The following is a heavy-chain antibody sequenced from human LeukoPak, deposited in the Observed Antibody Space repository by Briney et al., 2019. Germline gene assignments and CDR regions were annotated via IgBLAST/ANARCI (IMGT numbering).Heavy chain of an antibody. Sequence: GGSLRLSCAGSEFTFSSYSMHWVRQAPGEGLEWVSSISGSSDDIYYADSVKGRFTVSRDNSKNSLYLQMKRLRAEDTALYYCARRGYHDYSGFDYWGQGTLVTVSS. J-gene: IGHJ4*02. V-gene: IGHV3-21*06. CDR2: ISGSSDDI. CDR3: ARRGYHDYSGFDY. CDR1: EFTFSSYS. D-gene: IGHD1-26*01.